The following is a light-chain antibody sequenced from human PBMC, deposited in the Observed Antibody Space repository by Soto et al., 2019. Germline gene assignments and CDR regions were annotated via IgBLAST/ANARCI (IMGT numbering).Light chain of an antibody. CDR3: QQSYNSPQT. V-gene: IGKV1-39*01. Sequence: TQSPDTLSSSVGARATITCRARQSISNYLNWYQQKPGKPPRLLIYAASSLQSGVPSRFSGSGSGTDFTLTISRLKPEDFATYSCQQSYNSPQTFGQGTKVDVK. CDR2: AAS. J-gene: IGKJ1*01. CDR1: QSISNY.